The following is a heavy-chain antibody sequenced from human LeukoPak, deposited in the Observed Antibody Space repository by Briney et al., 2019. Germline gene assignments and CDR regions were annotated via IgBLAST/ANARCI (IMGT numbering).Heavy chain of an antibody. V-gene: IGHV3-66*02. J-gene: IGHJ4*02. CDR2: IYSGGST. CDR3: AREAYCGGDCYYFDY. CDR1: GFTFSSYS. Sequence: GGSLRLSCAASGFTFSSYSMNWARQAPGKGLEWVSVIYSGGSTYYADSVKGRFTISRDNSKNTLYLQMNSLRAEDTAVYYCAREAYCGGDCYYFDYWGQGTLVTVSS. D-gene: IGHD2-21*01.